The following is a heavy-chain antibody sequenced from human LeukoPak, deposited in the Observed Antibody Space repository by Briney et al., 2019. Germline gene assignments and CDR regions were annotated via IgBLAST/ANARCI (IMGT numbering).Heavy chain of an antibody. Sequence: GGSLRLSCAASGFTFDDYAMPWVRQAPGKGLEWVSGITWNNGFIEYADSVKGRFTISRDNAKNSLILQMNSLRPEDTALYYCAKVRSLSLAATEPLDYWGQGTLVTVSS. J-gene: IGHJ4*02. CDR1: GFTFDDYA. CDR2: ITWNNGFI. D-gene: IGHD6-6*01. CDR3: AKVRSLSLAATEPLDY. V-gene: IGHV3-9*01.